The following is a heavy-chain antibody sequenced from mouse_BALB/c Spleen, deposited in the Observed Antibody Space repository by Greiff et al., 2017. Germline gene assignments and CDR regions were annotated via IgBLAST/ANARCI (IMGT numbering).Heavy chain of an antibody. Sequence: EVQGVESGGGLVKPGGSLKLSCAASGFAFSSYDMSWVRQTPEKRLEWVAYISSGGGSTYYPDTVKGRFTISRDNAKNTLYLQMSSLKSEDTAMYYCARQGAYYRYDGGYYFDYWGQGTTLTVSS. J-gene: IGHJ2*01. CDR3: ARQGAYYRYDGGYYFDY. CDR1: GFAFSSYD. CDR2: ISSGGGST. V-gene: IGHV5-12-1*01. D-gene: IGHD2-14*01.